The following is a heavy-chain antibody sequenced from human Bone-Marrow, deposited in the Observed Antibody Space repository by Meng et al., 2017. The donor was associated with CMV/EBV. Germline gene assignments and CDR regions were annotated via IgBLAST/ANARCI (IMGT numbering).Heavy chain of an antibody. CDR2: ISAYNGNT. CDR1: GYTFTGYY. Sequence: ASVKVSCKASGYTFTGYYMHWVRQAPGQGLEWMGWISAYNGNTNYAQKLQGRVTMTTDTSTSTAYMELRSLRSDDTAVYYCARVDTAISGAFDIWGQGTMVTVSS. D-gene: IGHD5-18*01. CDR3: ARVDTAISGAFDI. J-gene: IGHJ3*02. V-gene: IGHV1-18*04.